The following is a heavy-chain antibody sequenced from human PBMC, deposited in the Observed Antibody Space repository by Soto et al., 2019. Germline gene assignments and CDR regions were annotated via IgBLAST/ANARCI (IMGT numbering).Heavy chain of an antibody. D-gene: IGHD2-15*01. CDR1: GFTFNNAC. V-gene: IGHV3-15*07. J-gene: IGHJ3*02. Sequence: PGGSLRLSCAASGFTFNNACMHWVRQAPGKGLEWVGRIKSKTDGGTIDYAAPVKGRFSISRDDSENTLYLQMNSLKTEDTAVYHCTTDDCSGGSCYHAFVIWGQGTVVTVSS. CDR2: IKSKTDGGTI. CDR3: TTDDCSGGSCYHAFVI.